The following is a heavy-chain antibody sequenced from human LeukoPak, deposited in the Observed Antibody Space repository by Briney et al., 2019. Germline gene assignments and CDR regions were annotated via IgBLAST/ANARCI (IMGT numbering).Heavy chain of an antibody. V-gene: IGHV4-4*07. CDR3: ARGGPKVGLFDY. CDR1: GGSISSYY. D-gene: IGHD1-26*01. J-gene: IGHJ4*02. CDR2: IYTSGST. Sequence: MASETLSLTCTVSGGSISSYYWSWIRQPAVKGLEWIGRIYTSGSTNYNPSLKSRVTMSVDTSKNQFSLKLSSVTAADTAVYYCARGGPKVGLFDYWGQGTLVTVSS.